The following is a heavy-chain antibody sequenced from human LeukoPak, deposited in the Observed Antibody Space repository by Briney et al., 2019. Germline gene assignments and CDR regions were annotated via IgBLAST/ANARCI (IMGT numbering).Heavy chain of an antibody. CDR3: ARGKKYQLLDFDY. Sequence: ASVKVSCKASGYTFTGYYMHWVRQAPGQGLEWMGWINPNSGGTNYAQKSQGRVTMTRDTSISTAYMELSRLSSDDTAVYYCARGKKYQLLDFDYWGQGALVTVSS. CDR1: GYTFTGYY. CDR2: INPNSGGT. V-gene: IGHV1-2*02. J-gene: IGHJ4*02. D-gene: IGHD2-2*01.